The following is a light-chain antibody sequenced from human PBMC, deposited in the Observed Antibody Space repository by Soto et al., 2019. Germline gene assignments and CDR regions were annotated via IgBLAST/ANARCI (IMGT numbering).Light chain of an antibody. V-gene: IGLV2-14*01. CDR2: EVN. Sequence: QSVLTQPASVSGSPRQSITISCTGASSDVGSYTYVSWYQQHPGKAPKLMIYEVNNRPSGVSNRFSGSKSGNTASLTISGLQAEDEADYYCSSYTSTSTLYIFGLAPKVAV. CDR3: SSYTSTSTLYI. J-gene: IGLJ1*01. CDR1: SSDVGSYTY.